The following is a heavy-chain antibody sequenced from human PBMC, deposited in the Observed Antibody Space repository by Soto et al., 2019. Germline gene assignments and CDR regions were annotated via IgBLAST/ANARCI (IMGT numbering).Heavy chain of an antibody. CDR1: GFTFSSYE. J-gene: IGHJ4*02. D-gene: IGHD3-16*02. CDR2: ISSGGSTI. CDR3: ARDDSGYPSYFHY. V-gene: IGHV3-48*03. Sequence: EVQLVESGGGLVQPGGSLRLSCAASGFTFSSYEMNWVRQAPGKGLEWVSYISSGGSTIYYADSVRGRFTISRDNAKNSLYLQMNSLRAEDTPVYYCARDDSGYPSYFHYWGQGTLVTVSS.